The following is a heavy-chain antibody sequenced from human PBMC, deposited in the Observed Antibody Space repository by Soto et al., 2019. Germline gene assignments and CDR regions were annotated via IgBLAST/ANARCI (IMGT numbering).Heavy chain of an antibody. CDR3: AKNPNVVVVPAATGGMDV. Sequence: APVKVSCKASGYTFIDYYMHWVRQAPGQGLEWMGWINPKSGGTNYAQKFQGRVTMTRVTSISTAYMELSSLRSDDTALYYCAKNPNVVVVPAATGGMDVWGQGTTVTVSS. V-gene: IGHV1-2*02. J-gene: IGHJ6*02. CDR1: GYTFIDYY. D-gene: IGHD2-2*01. CDR2: INPKSGGT.